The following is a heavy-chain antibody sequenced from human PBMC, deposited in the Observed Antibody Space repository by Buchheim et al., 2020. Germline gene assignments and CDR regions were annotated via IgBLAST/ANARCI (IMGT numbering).Heavy chain of an antibody. CDR3: VKDLPNSGFAYDY. Sequence: EVQLVESGGGLVQPGGSLRLSCAASGFTFSRYWMHWVRQAPGKGLMWVSRVNSDGSGTGYADSVKGRFTISRDNDKNTLYLQMNSLRAEDTAVYYCVKDLPNSGFAYDYWGQGSL. CDR2: VNSDGSGT. J-gene: IGHJ4*02. CDR1: GFTFSRYW. D-gene: IGHD5-12*01. V-gene: IGHV3-74*01.